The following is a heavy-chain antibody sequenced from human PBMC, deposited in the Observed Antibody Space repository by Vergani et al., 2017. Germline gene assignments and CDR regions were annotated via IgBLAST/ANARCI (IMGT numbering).Heavy chain of an antibody. Sequence: QVQLVQSGAEVKKPGASVKVSCKASGYTFTSYGISWVRQAPGQGLEWMGWIIPIFGTANYAQKFQGRVTITADKSTSTAYMELSSLRSEDTAVYYCARSYGDPDWDYYYGMDVWGQGTTVTVSS. D-gene: IGHD4-17*01. CDR1: GYTFTSYG. CDR3: ARSYGDPDWDYYYGMDV. V-gene: IGHV1-69*06. CDR2: IIPIFGTA. J-gene: IGHJ6*02.